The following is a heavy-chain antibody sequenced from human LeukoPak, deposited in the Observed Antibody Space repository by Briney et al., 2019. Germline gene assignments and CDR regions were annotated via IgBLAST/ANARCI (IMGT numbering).Heavy chain of an antibody. CDR3: ARVSGWYSYYFDY. D-gene: IGHD6-19*01. J-gene: IGHJ4*02. Sequence: EGSLRLSCAASGFTFSSYWMSWVRQAPGKGLEWVANIKQDGSEKYYVDSVKGRFTISRDNAKNSLYLQMNSLRAEDTDVYYCARVSGWYSYYFDYWGQGTLVTVSS. CDR2: IKQDGSEK. V-gene: IGHV3-7*01. CDR1: GFTFSSYW.